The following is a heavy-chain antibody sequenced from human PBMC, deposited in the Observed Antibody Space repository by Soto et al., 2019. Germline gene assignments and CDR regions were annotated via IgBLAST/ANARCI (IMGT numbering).Heavy chain of an antibody. CDR3: AREETAWPLAYGLDV. CDR2: ITRGGET. CDR1: GFTFGTYS. V-gene: IGHV3-21*01. J-gene: IGHJ6*02. D-gene: IGHD2-21*02. Sequence: GGSLRLSCVASGFTFGTYSMHWVRQAPGKGLEWVSSITRGGETYYAESVKGRLTISRDYAKNSVSLQMSSLRVEDTAVYYCAREETAWPLAYGLDVWGQGTTVTVSS.